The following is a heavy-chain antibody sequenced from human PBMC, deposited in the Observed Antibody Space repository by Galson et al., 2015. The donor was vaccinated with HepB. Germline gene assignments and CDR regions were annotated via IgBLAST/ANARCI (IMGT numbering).Heavy chain of an antibody. CDR2: IYPGDSDT. V-gene: IGHV5-51*03. CDR1: GYSFTSYW. D-gene: IGHD7-27*01. CDR3: ARTFFRAGDGDYYYYGMDV. J-gene: IGHJ6*02. Sequence: QSGAEVKKPGESLKISCKGSGYSFTSYWIGWVRQMPGKGLEWMGIIYPGDSDTRYSPSFQGQVTISADKSISTAYLQWSSLKASDTAMYYCARTFFRAGDGDYYYYGMDVWGQGTTVTVSS.